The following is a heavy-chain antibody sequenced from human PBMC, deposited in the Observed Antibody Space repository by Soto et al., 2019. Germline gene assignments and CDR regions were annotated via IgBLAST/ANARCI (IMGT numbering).Heavy chain of an antibody. D-gene: IGHD6-19*01. Sequence: PGESLKISCKGSGYSFTSYWISWVRQMPGKGLEWMGRIDPSDSYTNYSPSFQGHVTISADKSISTAYLQWSSLKASDTAMYYCARQTIAVAVYYYYGMDVWGQGTTVTVS. V-gene: IGHV5-10-1*01. CDR1: GYSFTSYW. CDR3: ARQTIAVAVYYYYGMDV. J-gene: IGHJ6*02. CDR2: IDPSDSYT.